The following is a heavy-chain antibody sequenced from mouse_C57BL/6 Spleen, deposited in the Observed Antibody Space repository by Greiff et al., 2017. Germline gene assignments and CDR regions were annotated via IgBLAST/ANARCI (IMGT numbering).Heavy chain of an antibody. V-gene: IGHV1-53*01. D-gene: IGHD1-1*01. Sequence: QVQLQQPGTELVKPGASVKLSCKASGYTFTSYWMHWVKQRPGQGLEWIGNINPSNGGTNYNEKFKSKATLTVDKSSSTAYMQLSSLTSEDSAVYYGARNPLLRYYFDYWGQGTTRTVSS. CDR1: GYTFTSYW. CDR3: ARNPLLRYYFDY. J-gene: IGHJ2*01. CDR2: INPSNGGT.